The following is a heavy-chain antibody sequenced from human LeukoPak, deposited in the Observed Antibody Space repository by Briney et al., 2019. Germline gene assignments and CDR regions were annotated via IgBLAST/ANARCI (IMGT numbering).Heavy chain of an antibody. CDR2: VHSSGGVI. V-gene: IGHV1-46*01. D-gene: IGHD3-10*01. CDR3: ARDLLMYYYGSGEST. Sequence: AASVKVSCKASGYTFTSDYMNWVRQAPGQGLEWRGIVHSSGGVIKYAQEFQDRLTVTRDTSTSTIYMELSSLRSEDTAVYYCARDLLMYYYGSGESTWGQGTQVTVSS. CDR1: GYTFTSDY. J-gene: IGHJ5*02.